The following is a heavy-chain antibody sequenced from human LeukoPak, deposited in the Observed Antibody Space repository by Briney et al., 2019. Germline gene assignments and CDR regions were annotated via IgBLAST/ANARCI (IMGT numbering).Heavy chain of an antibody. CDR2: IYYSGST. V-gene: IGHV4-59*01. J-gene: IGHJ4*02. D-gene: IGHD4-17*01. CDR3: ARKGDYEVDFDY. CDR1: GGSISSYY. Sequence: SETLSLTCTVSGGSISSYYWSWIRQPPGKGLEWIGYIYYSGSTNYNPSLKSRVTISVDTSKNQFSLKLSSVTAADTAVYYCARKGDYEVDFDYWGQGTLVTVSS.